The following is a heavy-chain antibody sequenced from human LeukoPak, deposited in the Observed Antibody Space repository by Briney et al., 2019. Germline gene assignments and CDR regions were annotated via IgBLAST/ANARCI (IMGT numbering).Heavy chain of an antibody. CDR2: VIPIFGTA. CDR1: GGTFSIHA. Sequence: SVKVSCKASGGTFSIHALSWVRQAPGHGLEWTGGVIPIFGTANYAQKFQGRDTITADKSTRTAYMELSSLSSEDTAVYYCSALDYYRSGRSYDAFYIWGQGTMVTVSS. D-gene: IGHD3-10*01. CDR3: SALDYYRSGRSYDAFYI. V-gene: IGHV1-69*06. J-gene: IGHJ3*02.